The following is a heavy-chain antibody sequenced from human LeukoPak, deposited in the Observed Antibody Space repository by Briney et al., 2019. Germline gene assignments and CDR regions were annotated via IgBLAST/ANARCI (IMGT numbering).Heavy chain of an antibody. CDR2: INEDGSVE. CDR3: ARAPTPLNYDFWSGYPPTDAFDI. V-gene: IGHV3-7*01. D-gene: IGHD3-3*01. CDR1: GFMCSNYW. J-gene: IGHJ3*02. Sequence: PGGSLRLSCAASGFMCSNYWMTWVRQAPGKGLEWVANINEDGSVEHYEDSVKGRFTISRDNAKNSLYLQMNSLRAEDTAVYYCARAPTPLNYDFWSGYPPTDAFDIWGQGTMVTVSS.